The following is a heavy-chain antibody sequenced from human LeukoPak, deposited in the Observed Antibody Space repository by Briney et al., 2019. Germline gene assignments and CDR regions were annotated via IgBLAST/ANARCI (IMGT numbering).Heavy chain of an antibody. J-gene: IGHJ4*02. D-gene: IGHD1-26*01. CDR1: GDSISISNYY. Sequence: PSETLSLTCTVSGDSISISNYYWGWLRQPPGRGLEWIGSISYSGTYYNPSIKSRLTISVDTSKNHFSLNLRSVTAADTAVYYCARRTSNPVGAIDYWGQGTLVTVSS. V-gene: IGHV4-39*01. CDR3: ARRTSNPVGAIDY. CDR2: ISYSGT.